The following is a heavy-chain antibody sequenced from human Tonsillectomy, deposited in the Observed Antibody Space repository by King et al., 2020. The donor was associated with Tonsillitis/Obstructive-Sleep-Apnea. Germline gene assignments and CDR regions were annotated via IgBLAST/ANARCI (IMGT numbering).Heavy chain of an antibody. CDR3: ARGKYYDFWSGYYTGMDWFDP. J-gene: IGHJ5*02. CDR2: IWYDGSNK. Sequence: VQLVESGGGVVQPGRSLRLSCAASGFTFSSYGMHWVRQAPGKGLEWVAVIWYDGSNKYYADSVKGRFTISRDNSKNTRYLQMNSLRAEDTAVYYCARGKYYDFWSGYYTGMDWFDPWGQGTLVTVSS. V-gene: IGHV3-33*01. CDR1: GFTFSSYG. D-gene: IGHD3-3*01.